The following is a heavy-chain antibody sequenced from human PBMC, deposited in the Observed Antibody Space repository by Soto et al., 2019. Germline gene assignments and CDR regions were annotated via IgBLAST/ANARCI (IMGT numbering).Heavy chain of an antibody. Sequence: SETLSLTCAVYGGSFSGYYRSWIRQPPGKGLEWIGEINHSGSTNYNPSLKSRVTISVDTSKNQFSLKLSSVTAADTAVYYCARTIAVAGTTNPYFDYWGQGTLVTVSS. CDR2: INHSGST. D-gene: IGHD6-19*01. V-gene: IGHV4-34*01. CDR3: ARTIAVAGTTNPYFDY. J-gene: IGHJ4*02. CDR1: GGSFSGYY.